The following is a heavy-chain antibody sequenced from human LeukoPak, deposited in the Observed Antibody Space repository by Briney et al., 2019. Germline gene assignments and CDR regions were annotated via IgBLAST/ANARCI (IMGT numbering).Heavy chain of an antibody. CDR1: GGSFSGYY. Sequence: SETLSLTGAVYGGSFSGYYWSWIRQPPGKGLEWIGEINHSGSTNYNPSLKSRVTISVDTSKNQFSLKLSSVTAADTAVYYCASYTPGGAYYFDYWGQGTLVTVSS. CDR3: ASYTPGGAYYFDY. D-gene: IGHD3-16*01. V-gene: IGHV4-34*01. CDR2: INHSGST. J-gene: IGHJ4*02.